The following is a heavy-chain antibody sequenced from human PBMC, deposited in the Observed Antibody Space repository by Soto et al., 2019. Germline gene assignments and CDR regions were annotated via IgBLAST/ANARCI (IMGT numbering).Heavy chain of an antibody. CDR3: ARRLQFEYYYGMDV. V-gene: IGHV1-69*12. CDR1: GGTFSSYA. D-gene: IGHD5-12*01. J-gene: IGHJ6*02. CDR2: IIPIFGTA. Sequence: QVQLVQSGAEVKKPGSSVKVSCKASGGTFSSYAISWVRQAPGQGLEWMGGIIPIFGTANYAQKFQGRVTXXAXEXXSTADMELSSLRSEDTAVYYCARRLQFEYYYGMDVWGQGTTVTVSS.